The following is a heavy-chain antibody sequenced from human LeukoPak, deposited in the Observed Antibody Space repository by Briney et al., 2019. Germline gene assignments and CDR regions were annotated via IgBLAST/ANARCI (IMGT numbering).Heavy chain of an antibody. D-gene: IGHD6-13*01. CDR1: GGSISSYY. J-gene: IGHJ5*02. CDR3: ARGVNWIDP. Sequence: SETLSLTCTVSGGSISSYYWSWIRQPPGKGLEWIGYIYSSGSTNYNPSLKSRLTISVDASKNQFSLKLTSVTAADTAVYYCARGVNWIDPWGQGTLVTVSS. V-gene: IGHV4-59*01. CDR2: IYSSGST.